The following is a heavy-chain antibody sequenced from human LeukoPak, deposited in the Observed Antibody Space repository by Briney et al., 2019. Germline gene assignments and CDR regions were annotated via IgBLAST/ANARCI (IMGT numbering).Heavy chain of an antibody. CDR1: GGSISSHY. V-gene: IGHV4-59*11. Sequence: SETLSLTCTVSGGSISSHYWSWIRQPPGKGLEWIGYIYYSGSTNYNPSLKSRVTISVGTSKNQFSLKLSSVTAADTAVYYCARGSMVRGVLYYFDYWGQGTLVTVSS. CDR3: ARGSMVRGVLYYFDY. D-gene: IGHD3-10*01. J-gene: IGHJ4*02. CDR2: IYYSGST.